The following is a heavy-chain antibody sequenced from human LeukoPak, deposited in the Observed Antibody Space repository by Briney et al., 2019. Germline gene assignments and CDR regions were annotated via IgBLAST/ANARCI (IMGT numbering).Heavy chain of an antibody. J-gene: IGHJ5*02. CDR1: GYTFTSYY. V-gene: IGHV1-46*01. Sequence: ASVKVSFKASGYTFTSYYMHWVRQAPGQGLEWMGIINPSGGSTSYAQKFQGRVTMTRDMSTSTVYMELSSLRSEDTAVYYCARGAYDILHYNWFDPWGQGTLVTVSS. D-gene: IGHD3-9*01. CDR3: ARGAYDILHYNWFDP. CDR2: INPSGGST.